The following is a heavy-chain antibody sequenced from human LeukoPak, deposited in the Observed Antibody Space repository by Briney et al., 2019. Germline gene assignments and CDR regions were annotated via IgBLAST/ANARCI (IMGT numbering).Heavy chain of an antibody. V-gene: IGHV3-33*08. Sequence: PGGSLRLSCAASGFTVSSNYMSWVRQAPGKGLEWVAVIWYDGSNKYYADSVKGRFTISRDNSKNTLYLQMNSLRAEDTAVYYCARGFGVYCSGGSCYDLGNWFDPWGQGTLVTVSS. CDR2: IWYDGSNK. J-gene: IGHJ5*02. CDR3: ARGFGVYCSGGSCYDLGNWFDP. CDR1: GFTVSSNY. D-gene: IGHD2-15*01.